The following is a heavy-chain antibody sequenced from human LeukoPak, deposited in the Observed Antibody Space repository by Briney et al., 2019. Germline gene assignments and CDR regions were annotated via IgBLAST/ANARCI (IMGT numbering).Heavy chain of an antibody. V-gene: IGHV1-18*01. CDR3: ARGATYYYDSSGYYFDY. J-gene: IGHJ4*02. Sequence: SVKVSCKASGYTFTSYGISWVRQAPGQGLEWMGWISAYNGNTNYAQKLQGRVTMTTNTSTSTAYMELRSLRSDDTAVYYCARGATYYYDSSGYYFDYWGQGTLVTVSS. CDR2: ISAYNGNT. D-gene: IGHD3-22*01. CDR1: GYTFTSYG.